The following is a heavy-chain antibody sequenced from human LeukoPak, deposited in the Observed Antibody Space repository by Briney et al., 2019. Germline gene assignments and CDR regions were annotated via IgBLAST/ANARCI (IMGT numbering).Heavy chain of an antibody. J-gene: IGHJ6*02. Sequence: PGRSLRLSCAASGFTFSSYGMHWVRQAPGKGLEWVAVISYDGSNKYYADSVKGRFTISRDNSNNTLYLQLSSLRAGDTAMYYCARDTAYYSNSFYGMDVWGQGTTVTVSS. D-gene: IGHD4-11*01. CDR3: ARDTAYYSNSFYGMDV. CDR2: ISYDGSNK. V-gene: IGHV3-30*03. CDR1: GFTFSSYG.